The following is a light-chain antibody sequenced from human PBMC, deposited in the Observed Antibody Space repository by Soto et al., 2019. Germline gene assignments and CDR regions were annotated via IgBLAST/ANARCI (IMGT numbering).Light chain of an antibody. Sequence: DIQMTQSPSTLSAYVGDRVTITCRASQSISSWLAWYQQKPGKAPKLLIYDASSLESGVPSRFSGSGSGTEFTLTISSLQPDDFATYYCQLYNSYPWTFGQGTKVDIK. V-gene: IGKV1-5*01. CDR1: QSISSW. J-gene: IGKJ1*01. CDR2: DAS. CDR3: QLYNSYPWT.